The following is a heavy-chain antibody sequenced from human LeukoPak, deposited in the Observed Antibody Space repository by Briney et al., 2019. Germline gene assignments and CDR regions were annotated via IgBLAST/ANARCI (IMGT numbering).Heavy chain of an antibody. Sequence: GGSLRLSCAASGFTFSSYGMHWVRQAPGKGLEWVAFIRYDGSNKYYADSVKGRFTISRDNSKNTLYLQMNSLRAEDTAVYYCAKDEVKTYYYDSSGYSLDYWGQGTLVTVSS. CDR3: AKDEVKTYYYDSSGYSLDY. V-gene: IGHV3-30*02. CDR1: GFTFSSYG. CDR2: IRYDGSNK. D-gene: IGHD3-22*01. J-gene: IGHJ4*02.